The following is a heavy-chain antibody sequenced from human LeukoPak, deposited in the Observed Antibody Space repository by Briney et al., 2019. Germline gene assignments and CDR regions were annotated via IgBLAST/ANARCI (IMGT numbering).Heavy chain of an antibody. CDR3: ARDHLFSGGDDFWSGYLAPFDP. D-gene: IGHD3-3*01. Sequence: SETLSLTCTVSGYSISSGYYWGWIRQPPGKGLEWIGSSYHSGSTYYNPSLKSRVTISVDTSKNQFSLKLSSVTAADTAVYYCARDHLFSGGDDFWSGYLAPFDPWGQGTLVTVSS. J-gene: IGHJ5*02. V-gene: IGHV4-38-2*02. CDR1: GYSISSGYY. CDR2: SYHSGST.